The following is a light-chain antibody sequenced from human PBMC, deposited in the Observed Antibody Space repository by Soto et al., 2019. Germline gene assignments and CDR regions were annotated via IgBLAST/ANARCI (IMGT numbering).Light chain of an antibody. V-gene: IGLV1-51*01. CDR2: ANN. J-gene: IGLJ2*01. Sequence: QSVLTQPPSVSAAPRQEVTISCSGTYSNIGNNFVSWYQQLPGAAPKLLMYANNKRPSGIPYRFSGSKSGTSATLRITGLQTGDEADYYCGTWDVSLSGVIVGAGTKLTVL. CDR1: YSNIGNNF. CDR3: GTWDVSLSGVI.